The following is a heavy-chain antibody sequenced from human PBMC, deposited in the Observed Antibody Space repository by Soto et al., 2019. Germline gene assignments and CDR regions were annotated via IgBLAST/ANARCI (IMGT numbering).Heavy chain of an antibody. D-gene: IGHD6-13*01. CDR3: AHSDYHFRAAVGMGGPEAFDI. CDR2: IYWDDDK. CDR1: GFSLSTSGVG. V-gene: IGHV2-5*02. J-gene: IGHJ3*02. Sequence: QITLKESGPTLVKPTQTLTLTCTFSGFSLSTSGVGVGWIRQPPGKALEWLAVIYWDDDKRYSPSLNSRLTIAKDTSKDQVVFTMTNMDPVDTATYYCAHSDYHFRAAVGMGGPEAFDIWGQGTMVTVSS.